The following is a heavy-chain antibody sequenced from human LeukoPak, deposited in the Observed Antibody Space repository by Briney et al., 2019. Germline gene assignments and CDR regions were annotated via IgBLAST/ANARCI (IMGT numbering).Heavy chain of an antibody. D-gene: IGHD6-13*01. J-gene: IGHJ3*02. CDR1: GYTFTSYY. Sequence: ASVKVSCKASGYTFTSYYMHWVRQAPGQGLEWMGIINPSGGSTSYAQKFQGRVTMTRDTSTSTVYMELSSLRSEDTAVYYCARGRYEGSSWPPDAFDIWGQGTMVTVSS. V-gene: IGHV1-46*01. CDR2: INPSGGST. CDR3: ARGRYEGSSWPPDAFDI.